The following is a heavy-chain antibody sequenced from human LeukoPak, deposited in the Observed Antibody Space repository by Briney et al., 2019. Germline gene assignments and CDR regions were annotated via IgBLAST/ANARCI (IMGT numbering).Heavy chain of an antibody. J-gene: IGHJ4*02. CDR3: ATNGASGSGSYYPFDY. Sequence: PSETLSLTCTVSGGSISSYYWSWIRQPPGKGLEWIGYIYYSGSTNYNPSLKSRVTISVDTSKNQFSLKLTSVTAADSGVYYCATNGASGSGSYYPFDYWAQGILVTVSS. CDR1: GGSISSYY. D-gene: IGHD3-10*01. CDR2: IYYSGST. V-gene: IGHV4-59*01.